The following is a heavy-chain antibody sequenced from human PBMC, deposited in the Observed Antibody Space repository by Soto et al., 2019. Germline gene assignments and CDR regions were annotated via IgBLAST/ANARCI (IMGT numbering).Heavy chain of an antibody. J-gene: IGHJ2*01. CDR2: IIPIFGTA. CDR1: GGTFSSYA. Sequence: GASVKVSCKASGGTFSSYAISWVRQAPGQGLEWMGGIIPIFGTANYAQKFQGRVTITADESTSTAYMELSSLRSEDTAVYYCARDQYYDILNGYYVYWYFDLWGRGTLVTVSS. CDR3: ARDQYYDILNGYYVYWYFDL. D-gene: IGHD3-9*01. V-gene: IGHV1-69*13.